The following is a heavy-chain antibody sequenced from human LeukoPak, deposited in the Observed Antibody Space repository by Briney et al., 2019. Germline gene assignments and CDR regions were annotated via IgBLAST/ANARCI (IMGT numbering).Heavy chain of an antibody. D-gene: IGHD1-26*01. J-gene: IGHJ4*02. CDR3: ASYSGSYYQGFDY. CDR1: GFTFSSYR. CDR2: ISSSSSTI. V-gene: IGHV3-48*01. Sequence: GGSLRLSCAASGFTFSSYRMNWVRQAPGKGLEWVSYISSSSSTIYYADSVKGRFTISRDNAKNSLYLQMNSLRAEDTAVYYCASYSGSYYQGFDYWGQGTLVTVSS.